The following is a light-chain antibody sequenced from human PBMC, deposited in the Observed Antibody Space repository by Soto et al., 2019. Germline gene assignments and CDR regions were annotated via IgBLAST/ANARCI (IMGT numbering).Light chain of an antibody. CDR1: SGHSSYA. J-gene: IGLJ3*02. CDR3: QTWGTGPLV. V-gene: IGLV4-69*01. CDR2: LNSDGSH. Sequence: QSVLTQSPSASASLGASVKLTCTLSSGHSSYAIAWHQQQPEKGPRYLMKLNSDGSHSKGDGIPDRFSGSNSGAERYLTISSLQSEDEADYYCQTWGTGPLVFGGGTKLTVL.